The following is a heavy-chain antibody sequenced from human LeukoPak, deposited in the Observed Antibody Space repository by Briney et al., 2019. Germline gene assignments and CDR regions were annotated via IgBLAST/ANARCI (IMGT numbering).Heavy chain of an antibody. CDR2: T. D-gene: IGHD6-6*01. V-gene: IGHV5-51*01. Sequence: TRYSRSFQGQVTISADKSTSTAYLQWSSLKASDTAMYYCARHIGTVARQDYYYYMDVWGKGTTVTVSS. CDR3: ARHIGTVARQDYYYYMDV. J-gene: IGHJ6*03.